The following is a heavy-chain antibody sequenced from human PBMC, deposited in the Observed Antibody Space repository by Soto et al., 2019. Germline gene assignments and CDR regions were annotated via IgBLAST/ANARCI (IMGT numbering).Heavy chain of an antibody. CDR2: IVVGSGNT. CDR1: GFTFTSSA. D-gene: IGHD3-3*01. Sequence: SVKVSCKASGFTFTSSAMQWVRQARGQRLEWIGWIVVGSGNTNYAQKFQGRVTMTRNTSISTAYMELSSLRSEDTAVYYCARGLISNYDFWSGDYGMDVWGQGTTVTVSS. CDR3: ARGLISNYDFWSGDYGMDV. J-gene: IGHJ6*02. V-gene: IGHV1-58*02.